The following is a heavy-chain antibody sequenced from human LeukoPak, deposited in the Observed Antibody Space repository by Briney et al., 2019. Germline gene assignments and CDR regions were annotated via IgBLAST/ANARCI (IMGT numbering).Heavy chain of an antibody. J-gene: IGHJ4*02. CDR1: GGSISSGDYY. CDR3: AREVDTEMAFDY. V-gene: IGHV4-30-4*08. Sequence: SETLSLTCTVSGGSISSGDYYWSWIRQPPGKGLEWIGYIYYSGSTYYNPSLKSRVTISVDTSKNQFSLKLSSVTAADTAVYYCAREVDTEMAFDYWGQGTLVTVSS. D-gene: IGHD5-24*01. CDR2: IYYSGST.